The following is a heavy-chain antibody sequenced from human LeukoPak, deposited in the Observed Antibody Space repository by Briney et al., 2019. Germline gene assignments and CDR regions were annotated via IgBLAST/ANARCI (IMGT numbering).Heavy chain of an antibody. J-gene: IGHJ3*02. V-gene: IGHV4-34*01. CDR2: INHSGST. CDR3: ARDRLLYYYGSGSYPDAFDI. D-gene: IGHD3-10*01. Sequence: SETLSLTCAVYGGSFSGYYWSWIRQPPGKGLEWIGEINHSGSTIYNPSLKSRVTISVDTSKNQFSLKLSSVTAADTAVYYCARDRLLYYYGSGSYPDAFDIWGQGTMVTVSS. CDR1: GGSFSGYY.